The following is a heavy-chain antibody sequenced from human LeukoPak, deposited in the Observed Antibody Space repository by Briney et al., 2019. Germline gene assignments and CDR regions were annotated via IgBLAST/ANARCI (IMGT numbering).Heavy chain of an antibody. Sequence: PSETLSLTCTVSSGSIRSSSYYWGWIRQPPGKGLEWIGEINHSGSTNYNPSLKSRVTISVDTSKNQFSLKLSSVTAADTAVYYCARGRRGLPDFLYYYGSGIGAFDIWGQGTMVTVSS. CDR2: INHSGST. CDR1: SGSIRSSSYY. CDR3: ARGRRGLPDFLYYYGSGIGAFDI. D-gene: IGHD3-10*01. J-gene: IGHJ3*02. V-gene: IGHV4-39*07.